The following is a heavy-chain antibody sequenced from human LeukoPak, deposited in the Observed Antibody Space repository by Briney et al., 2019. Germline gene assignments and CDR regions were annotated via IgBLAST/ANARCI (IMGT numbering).Heavy chain of an antibody. CDR1: GSSISSYY. Sequence: SETLSLTCTFAGSSISSYYWSWIRQPPGKGLEWIGYIYYSGSTNYNPSLKSRVTISVDTSKNQFSLKLSSVTSADTAVYYCVTMTTVTTFDYWGQGTLVTVSS. D-gene: IGHD4-17*01. CDR2: IYYSGST. J-gene: IGHJ4*02. CDR3: VTMTTVTTFDY. V-gene: IGHV4-59*08.